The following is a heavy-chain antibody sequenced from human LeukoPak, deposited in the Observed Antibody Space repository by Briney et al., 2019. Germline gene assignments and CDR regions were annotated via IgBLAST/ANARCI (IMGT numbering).Heavy chain of an antibody. J-gene: IGHJ6*03. CDR2: MNPNSGNT. Sequence: GASVKVSCKASGYTFTSYDINWVRHVTGQGLEWMGWMNPNSGNTGYAQKFQGRVTITGNTSISTAFMELSSLRSEDTAVYYCARRAVGNSYYSYMDVWGKGTTVTVSS. V-gene: IGHV1-8*03. D-gene: IGHD6-19*01. CDR3: ARRAVGNSYYSYMDV. CDR1: GYTFTSYD.